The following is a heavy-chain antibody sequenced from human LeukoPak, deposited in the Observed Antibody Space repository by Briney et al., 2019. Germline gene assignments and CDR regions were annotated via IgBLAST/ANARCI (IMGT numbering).Heavy chain of an antibody. CDR1: GFTFSSYA. D-gene: IGHD1-26*01. CDR3: ARGGAPDN. V-gene: IGHV3-30-3*01. CDR2: ISYDGSNK. Sequence: PGGSLRLSCAASGFTFSSYAMPWVRQAPGKGLEWVAVISYDGSNKYYADSVKGRFTISRDNSKNTLYLQMNSLRAEDTALYYCARGGAPDNWGQGTLVTVSS. J-gene: IGHJ4*02.